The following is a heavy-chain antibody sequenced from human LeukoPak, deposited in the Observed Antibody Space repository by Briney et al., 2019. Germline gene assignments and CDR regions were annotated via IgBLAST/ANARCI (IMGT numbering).Heavy chain of an antibody. CDR3: AKDNGSGSFDY. J-gene: IGHJ4*02. D-gene: IGHD3-10*01. V-gene: IGHV3-9*01. Sequence: PGRSLRLSCAASGFTFDDYAMHWVRQAPGEGLEWVSGISWNSGSIGYADSVKGRFTISRDNAKNSLYLQMNSLRAEDTALYYCAKDNGSGSFDYWGQGTLVTVSS. CDR1: GFTFDDYA. CDR2: ISWNSGSI.